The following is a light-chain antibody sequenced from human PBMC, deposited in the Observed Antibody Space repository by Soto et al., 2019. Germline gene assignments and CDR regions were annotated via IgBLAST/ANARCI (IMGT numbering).Light chain of an antibody. J-gene: IGKJ1*01. CDR2: DAS. V-gene: IGKV1-5*01. CDR1: QSISSW. CDR3: QQYNSYSQT. Sequence: DIQVTHSPSSLSASVWDIFTITCXASQSISSWLAWYQQKPGKAPKLLIYDASSLESGVPSRFSGSGSGTEFTLTISSLQPDDFATYYCQQYNSYSQTFGQGTKVDIK.